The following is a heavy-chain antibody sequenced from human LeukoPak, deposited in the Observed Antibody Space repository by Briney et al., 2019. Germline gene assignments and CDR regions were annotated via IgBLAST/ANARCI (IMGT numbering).Heavy chain of an antibody. Sequence: ASVKVSCKASGYTFTGYYMHWVRQAPGQGLEWMGWINPNSGGTNYAQKFQGRVTMTRDTSISTAYMELSRLRSDDTAVYYCARDKSSSWLFYFDYWGQGTLVTVSS. CDR2: INPNSGGT. V-gene: IGHV1-2*02. J-gene: IGHJ4*02. D-gene: IGHD6-13*01. CDR1: GYTFTGYY. CDR3: ARDKSSSWLFYFDY.